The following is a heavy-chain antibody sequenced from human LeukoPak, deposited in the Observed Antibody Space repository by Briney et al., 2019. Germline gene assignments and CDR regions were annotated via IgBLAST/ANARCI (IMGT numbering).Heavy chain of an antibody. CDR1: GVTFSGYS. CDR3: ARAGQQLALPDY. D-gene: IGHD6-13*01. CDR2: ITATSLHI. Sequence: GGSLRLSCAASGVTFSGYSMNWVRQAPGKGLEWVSAITATSLHIYYADSVKGRFTISRDNAKNSLYLQMNSLRAEDTAVYYCARAGQQLALPDYWGQGTLVTVSS. V-gene: IGHV3-21*01. J-gene: IGHJ4*02.